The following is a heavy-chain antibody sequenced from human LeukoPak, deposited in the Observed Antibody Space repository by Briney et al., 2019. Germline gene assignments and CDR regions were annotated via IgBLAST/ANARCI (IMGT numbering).Heavy chain of an antibody. CDR1: GFTFSSYE. D-gene: IGHD2-15*01. J-gene: IGHJ6*03. Sequence: GGSLRLSCAASGFTFSSYEMNWVRQAPGKGLEWVSYISSSGSTIYYADSVKGRFTISRDNAKNSLYLQMNSLRAEDTAVYYCAKAPRIRNYYYYYYMDVWGKGTTVTISS. V-gene: IGHV3-48*03. CDR3: AKAPRIRNYYYYYYMDV. CDR2: ISSSGSTI.